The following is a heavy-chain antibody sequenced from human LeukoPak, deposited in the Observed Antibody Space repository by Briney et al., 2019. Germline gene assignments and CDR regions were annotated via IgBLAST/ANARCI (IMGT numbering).Heavy chain of an antibody. V-gene: IGHV3-21*01. D-gene: IGHD2/OR15-2a*01. CDR1: GFTFSDYS. CDR3: ARDWFHAIDY. Sequence: PGGSLRLSCAASGFTFSDYSMNWVRQAPGKGLEWVSSISSTSKYIYYGDSVKGRFTISRDNAKNTLYLQMNSLRAEDTAVYYCARDWFHAIDYWGQGTLVTVSS. CDR2: ISSTSKYI. J-gene: IGHJ4*02.